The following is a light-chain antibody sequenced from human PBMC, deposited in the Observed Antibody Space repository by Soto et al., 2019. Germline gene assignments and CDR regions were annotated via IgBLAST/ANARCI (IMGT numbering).Light chain of an antibody. CDR2: GAS. CDR1: LRISKY. J-gene: IGKJ4*01. Sequence: DIQVIQSPSSLSASVGDRVTITCRASLRISKYLNWYQQKPGKAPKLLIYGASTLQSGVPSRFSGTGSGTDFTLIISSLQPEDSATYYCQQSHSTPLTFGGGKKLEI. CDR3: QQSHSTPLT. V-gene: IGKV1-39*01.